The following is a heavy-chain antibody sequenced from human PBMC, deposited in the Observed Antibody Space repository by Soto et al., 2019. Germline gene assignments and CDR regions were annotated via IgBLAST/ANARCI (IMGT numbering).Heavy chain of an antibody. J-gene: IGHJ3*02. Sequence: SVKVSSKASGGTFSSYASSWMRQDPGEGLEWMGGIIPIFGTANYAQKFQGRVTITADESTSTAYMKLSSLRSEDTAAYYCARDRGCSGGSCYLNAFDIWGQGTRGTVSS. CDR2: IIPIFGTA. CDR3: ARDRGCSGGSCYLNAFDI. CDR1: GGTFSSYA. V-gene: IGHV1-69*13. D-gene: IGHD2-15*01.